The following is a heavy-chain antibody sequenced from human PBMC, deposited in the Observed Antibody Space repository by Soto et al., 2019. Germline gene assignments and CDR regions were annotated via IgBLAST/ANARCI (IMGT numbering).Heavy chain of an antibody. V-gene: IGHV3-21*01. CDR3: ARDTYYYDSSGYQLN. CDR1: GFTFSSYS. Sequence: GGSLRLSCAASGFTFSSYSMNWVRQAPGRGLEWVSSISSSSSYIYYADSVKGRFTFSRDNAKNSLYLQMNSLRAEDTAVYYCARDTYYYDSSGYQLNWGQGTLVTVLL. D-gene: IGHD3-22*01. CDR2: ISSSSSYI. J-gene: IGHJ4*02.